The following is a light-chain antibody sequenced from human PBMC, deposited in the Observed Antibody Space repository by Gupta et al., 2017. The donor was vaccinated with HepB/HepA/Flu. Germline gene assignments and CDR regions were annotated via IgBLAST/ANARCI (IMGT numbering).Light chain of an antibody. J-gene: IGLJ2*01. CDR3: TSYAGSNTVV. CDR2: EVS. V-gene: IGLV2-8*01. Sequence: QSALTQPPSASGSPGQSVTISCTGTSSGVGGHNYVSWYQQHPGKAPKLMIYEVSKRPSGVPDRFSGSKSGNTASLTVSGLQAEDEADYYCTSYAGSNTVVFGGGTKLTVL. CDR1: SSGVGGHNY.